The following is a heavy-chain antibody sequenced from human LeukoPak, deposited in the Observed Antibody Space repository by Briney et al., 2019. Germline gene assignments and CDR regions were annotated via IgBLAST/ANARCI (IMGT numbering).Heavy chain of an antibody. D-gene: IGHD6-19*01. V-gene: IGHV4-59*08. CDR2: ISDKGTT. Sequence: SETLSLTCAVSGVSINSHYWSWIRQSPGRGLEWIGHISDKGTTKYNPSLKSRVIIWADTSKNHLSRNLTSVLAADTAIYYCARRDAGWNYCDYWGQGILVTVSS. CDR3: ARRDAGWNYCDY. J-gene: IGHJ4*02. CDR1: GVSINSHY.